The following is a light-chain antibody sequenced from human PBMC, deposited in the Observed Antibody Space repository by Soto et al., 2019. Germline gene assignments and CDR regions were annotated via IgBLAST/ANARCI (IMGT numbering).Light chain of an antibody. Sequence: EIVLTQSPGTLSLSPGQRVTLSCRASQSINTNYLAWYQEKLGQAPRLLIYEASSRAAGIPDRFIGSGSGTDCTRTISRLEPEDAAVYYCQQYGLSPRTFGQGTQVDIK. CDR2: EAS. CDR3: QQYGLSPRT. J-gene: IGKJ1*01. CDR1: QSINTNY. V-gene: IGKV3-20*01.